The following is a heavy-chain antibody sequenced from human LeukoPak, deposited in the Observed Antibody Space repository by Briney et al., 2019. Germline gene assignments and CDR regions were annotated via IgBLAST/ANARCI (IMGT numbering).Heavy chain of an antibody. CDR1: GFTVSTNY. D-gene: IGHD3-10*01. V-gene: IGHV3-53*01. J-gene: IGHJ4*02. Sequence: GGSLRLSCAASGFTVSTNYMSWVRQPPGKGLEWVSIIYSGGTTYYAESVKGRFTISRDNSKNTLYLQMNSLRAEDTAFYYCARDVYPTSGRFGCWGQGILVTVSP. CDR2: IYSGGTT. CDR3: ARDVYPTSGRFGC.